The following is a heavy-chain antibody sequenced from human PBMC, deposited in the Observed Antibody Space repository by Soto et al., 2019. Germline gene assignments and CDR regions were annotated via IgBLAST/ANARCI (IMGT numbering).Heavy chain of an antibody. D-gene: IGHD4-4*01. J-gene: IGHJ4*02. CDR2: VYYGGT. Sequence: SETLSLTCTVSGGSMSSNYWSWIRQSPAKGLEWVGFVYYGGTNYNPSFESRVTMSVDTPKKQFSLELSDVTAADTAVYYCVSYRGAFYFDHWGQGTLVTVSS. V-gene: IGHV4-59*01. CDR1: GGSMSSNY. CDR3: VSYRGAFYFDH.